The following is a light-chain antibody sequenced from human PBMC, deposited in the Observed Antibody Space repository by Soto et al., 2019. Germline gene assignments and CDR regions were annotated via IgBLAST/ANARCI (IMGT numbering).Light chain of an antibody. J-gene: IGLJ1*01. CDR1: SSNIGAGYY. CDR3: QSYDSSLSGSRV. Sequence: QSVLTQPPSVSGAPGQRVTISCTGSSSNIGAGYYVHWYQQLPETAPKLLIYGNSNRPSGVPDRFSGSKSGTSASLAITGLQAEDEADYYCQSYDSSLSGSRVFGTGTKLTVL. V-gene: IGLV1-40*01. CDR2: GNS.